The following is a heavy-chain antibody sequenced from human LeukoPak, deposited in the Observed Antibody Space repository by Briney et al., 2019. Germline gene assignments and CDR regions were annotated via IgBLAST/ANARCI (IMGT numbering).Heavy chain of an antibody. V-gene: IGHV1-69*08. J-gene: IGHJ5*02. D-gene: IGHD6-19*01. CDR1: GGTSSSYT. Sequence: GASVKVSCKASGGTSSSYTIFWVRQAPGQGLEWMGRIIPIIGKTDYAQKFQGRVTITADKSTSTAYMELSSLRSEDTAVYYCARGVAVASRFDPWGQGTLVTVSS. CDR2: IIPIIGKT. CDR3: ARGVAVASRFDP.